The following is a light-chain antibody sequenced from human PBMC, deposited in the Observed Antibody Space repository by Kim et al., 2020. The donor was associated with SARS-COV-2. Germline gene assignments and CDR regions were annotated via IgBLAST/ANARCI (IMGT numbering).Light chain of an antibody. CDR3: QQRTDWPS. J-gene: IGKJ4*01. CDR2: DAS. V-gene: IGKV3-11*01. CDR1: QSVSGN. Sequence: SLSPGERATLSCRASQSVSGNLAWYQQKPGQAPRLLIYDASNRATGIPARFSGSGSGTDFTLTISSLEPEDFAVYYCQQRTDWPSFGGGTKVDIK.